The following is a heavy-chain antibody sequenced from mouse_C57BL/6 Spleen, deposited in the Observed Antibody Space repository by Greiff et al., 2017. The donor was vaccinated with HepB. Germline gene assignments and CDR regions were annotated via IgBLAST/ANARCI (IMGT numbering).Heavy chain of an antibody. CDR3: ATYYSNYVNFDY. D-gene: IGHD2-5*01. J-gene: IGHJ2*01. CDR2: ISSGSSTI. CDR1: GFTFSDYG. V-gene: IGHV5-17*01. Sequence: EVNLVESGGGLVKPGGSLKLSCAASGFTFSDYGMHWVRQAPEKGLEWVAYISSGSSTIYYADTVKGRFTISRDNAKNTLFLQMTSLRSEDTAMYYCATYYSNYVNFDYWGQVTTLTVSS.